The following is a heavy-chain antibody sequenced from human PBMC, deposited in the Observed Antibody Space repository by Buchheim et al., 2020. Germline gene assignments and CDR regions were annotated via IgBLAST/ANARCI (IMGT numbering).Heavy chain of an antibody. J-gene: IGHJ4*02. CDR2: TYYRSKWYY. CDR3: AKDNGNY. CDR1: GXSVSSNSAA. Sequence: QVQFLQSCPGLVKPSQTLSLTCAISGXSVSSNSAAWSWIRQSPSRGLEWLGRTYYRSKWYYDYAVSVKSRITINQDTSKHTCSLHLNSVTPEDTAVYYCAKDNGNYWGQGTL. V-gene: IGHV6-1*01. D-gene: IGHD1-26*01.